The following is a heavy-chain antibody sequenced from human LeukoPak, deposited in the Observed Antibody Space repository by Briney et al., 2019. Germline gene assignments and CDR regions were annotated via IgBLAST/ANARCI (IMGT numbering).Heavy chain of an antibody. CDR1: GFTFSSDT. V-gene: IGHV3-48*04. CDR3: VRESYVGAPLDP. J-gene: IGHJ5*02. Sequence: GGSLRLSCAASGFTFSSDTMHWVRQAPGKGLEWVSDISSDSSTINYADAVKGRFTISRDNALNSLYLQMNSLRAEDTAVYFCVRESYVGAPLDPWGQGTLVTVSS. CDR2: ISSDSSTI. D-gene: IGHD3-16*01.